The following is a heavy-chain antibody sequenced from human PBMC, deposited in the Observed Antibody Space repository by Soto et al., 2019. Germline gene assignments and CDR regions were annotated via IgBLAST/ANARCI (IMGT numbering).Heavy chain of an antibody. J-gene: IGHJ4*02. CDR1: GFTFSSYA. D-gene: IGHD6-13*01. CDR3: ARRSSSWYFDC. Sequence: EVQLLESGGGLVQPGGSLRLSCAASGFTFSSYAMNWVRQAPGKGLEWVSVISGSGGSTYYTDSGKGRFTISRDNSKNTLYLQMNSLRAEDTAVYYCARRSSSWYFDCWGQGTLVTVSS. CDR2: ISGSGGST. V-gene: IGHV3-23*01.